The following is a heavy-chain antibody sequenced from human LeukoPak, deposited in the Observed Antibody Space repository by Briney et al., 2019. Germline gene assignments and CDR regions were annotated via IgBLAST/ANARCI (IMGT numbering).Heavy chain of an antibody. CDR3: ARGPAAGNLLGY. Sequence: GGSLRLSCAASGFTFDDYGMSWVRQAPGKGLEWVASMEQGGREKFYVGSVKGRFTISRDNAKNSLFLQMNSLRAEDTAVYYCARGPAAGNLLGYWGQETLVSVFS. D-gene: IGHD6-19*01. CDR1: GFTFDDYG. CDR2: MEQGGREK. V-gene: IGHV3-7*01. J-gene: IGHJ4*02.